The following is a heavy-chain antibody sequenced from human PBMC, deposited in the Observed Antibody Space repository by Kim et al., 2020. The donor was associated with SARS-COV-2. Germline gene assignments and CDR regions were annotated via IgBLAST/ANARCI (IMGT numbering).Heavy chain of an antibody. V-gene: IGHV3-23*01. Sequence: GGSLRLSCAASGFTFSNYAMTWVRQAPGKGLEWVSAISGSGGSTYYADSVKGRFTISRDNSKNTLYLQMNSLRAEDTAVYYCAKAYGSGSHWFDPWGQGTLVTVSS. CDR3: AKAYGSGSHWFDP. CDR1: GFTFSNYA. D-gene: IGHD3-10*01. CDR2: ISGSGGST. J-gene: IGHJ5*02.